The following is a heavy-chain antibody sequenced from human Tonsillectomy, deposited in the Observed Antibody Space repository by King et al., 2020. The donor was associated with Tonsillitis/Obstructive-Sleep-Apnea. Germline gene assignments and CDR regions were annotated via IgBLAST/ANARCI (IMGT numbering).Heavy chain of an antibody. CDR1: GFTFSSYW. Sequence: VQLVESGGGLVQPGGSLRLSCAASGFTFSSYWMHRVRQAPGKGLVWVSRINSDGSSTSYADSVKGRFTISRDNAKNTLYLQMNSLRAEDTAVYYCARGGEQWLVRRPIDYWGQGTLATVSS. V-gene: IGHV3-74*01. J-gene: IGHJ4*02. CDR2: INSDGSST. D-gene: IGHD6-19*01. CDR3: ARGGEQWLVRRPIDY.